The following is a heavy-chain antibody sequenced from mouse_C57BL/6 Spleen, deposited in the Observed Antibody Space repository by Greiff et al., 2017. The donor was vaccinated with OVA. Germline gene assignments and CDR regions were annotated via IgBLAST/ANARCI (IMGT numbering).Heavy chain of an antibody. CDR1: GYTFTSYW. CDR2: IYPGSGST. J-gene: IGHJ1*03. Sequence: QVQLKQPGAELVKPGASVKMSCKASGYTFTSYWITWVKQRPGQGLEWIGDIYPGSGSTNYNEKFKSKATLTVDTSSSTAYMQLSSLTSEDSAVYYCARRAVYSNYEYFDVWGTGTTVTVSS. D-gene: IGHD2-5*01. CDR3: ARRAVYSNYEYFDV. V-gene: IGHV1-55*01.